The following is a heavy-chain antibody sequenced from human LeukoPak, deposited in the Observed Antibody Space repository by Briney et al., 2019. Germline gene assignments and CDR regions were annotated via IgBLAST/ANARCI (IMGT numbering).Heavy chain of an antibody. Sequence: ASVKVSCKASGYIFTTYFIHWVRQAPGQGLEWMGWINPNNGDTNYVQKFQGRVTMTRDTSISTAYMELPRLRSDDTAVYYCAREGGYDILTGYQDYWGQGTLVTVSS. D-gene: IGHD3-9*01. V-gene: IGHV1-2*02. CDR3: AREGGYDILTGYQDY. CDR1: GYIFTTYF. CDR2: INPNNGDT. J-gene: IGHJ4*02.